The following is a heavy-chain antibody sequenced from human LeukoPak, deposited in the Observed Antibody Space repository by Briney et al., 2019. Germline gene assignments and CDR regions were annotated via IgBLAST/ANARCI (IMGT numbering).Heavy chain of an antibody. V-gene: IGHV3-30*02. Sequence: GGSLRLSCAASGFTFSSYGMHWVRQAPGKGLEWVAFIRYDGSNKYYADSVKGRFTISRDNSKNTLYLQMNRLRAEDTAVYYCAKDPRGLGGYYFDHWGQGTLVTVSS. CDR3: AKDPRGLGGYYFDH. CDR2: IRYDGSNK. D-gene: IGHD3-10*01. J-gene: IGHJ4*02. CDR1: GFTFSSYG.